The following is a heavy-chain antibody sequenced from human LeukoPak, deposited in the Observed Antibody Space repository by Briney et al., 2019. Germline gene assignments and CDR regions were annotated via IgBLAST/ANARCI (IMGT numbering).Heavy chain of an antibody. D-gene: IGHD3-10*01. CDR3: ARAHYGSGSYYPYAYYYYYMDV. Sequence: SETLSLTCAVYGGSFSGYYWSWIRQPPGKGLEWIGYIYYSGSTNYNPSLKSRVTISVDTSKNQFSLKLSSVTAADTAVYYCARAHYGSGSYYPYAYYYYYMDVWGKGTTVTISS. V-gene: IGHV4-59*01. J-gene: IGHJ6*03. CDR1: GGSFSGYY. CDR2: IYYSGST.